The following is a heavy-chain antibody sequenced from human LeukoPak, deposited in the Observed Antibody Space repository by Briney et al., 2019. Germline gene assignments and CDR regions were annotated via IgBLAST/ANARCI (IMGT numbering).Heavy chain of an antibody. CDR2: IYYSGST. Sequence: SETLSLTCTVSGGSISSYYWSWIRQPPGKGLEWIGYIYYSGSTNYTPSLKSRVTISVDASKNQFSLKLSSVTAADTAVYYCARDSAETHNYYYYMDVWGKGTTVTVPS. CDR3: ARDSAETHNYYYYMDV. D-gene: IGHD1-14*01. CDR1: GGSISSYY. V-gene: IGHV4-59*01. J-gene: IGHJ6*03.